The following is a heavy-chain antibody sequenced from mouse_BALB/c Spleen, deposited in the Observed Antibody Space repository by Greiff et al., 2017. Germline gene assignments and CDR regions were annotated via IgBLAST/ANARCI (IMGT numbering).Heavy chain of an antibody. J-gene: IGHJ4*01. D-gene: IGHD1-1*01. CDR1: SYTFTDYA. Sequence: VQLQQSGPELVRPGVSVKISCKGSSYTFTDYAMHWVKQSHAKSLEWIGVISTYYGNTNYNQKFKGKATMTVDKSSSTAYMELARLTSEDSAVYYCARSTTVDYYAMDYWGQGTSVTVSS. CDR2: ISTYYGNT. V-gene: IGHV1-67*01. CDR3: ARSTTVDYYAMDY.